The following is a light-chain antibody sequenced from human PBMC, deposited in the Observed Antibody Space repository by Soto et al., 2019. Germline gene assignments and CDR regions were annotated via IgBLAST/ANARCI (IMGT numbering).Light chain of an antibody. CDR2: NNN. CDR1: SSNIGAGYD. CDR3: QSYDSSLSGSYV. V-gene: IGLV1-40*01. J-gene: IGLJ1*01. Sequence: QSVLTQPPSVSVAPGQRVTISCTGSSSNIGAGYDVHWYQRLPGTAPKVLIYNNNNRPSGVPDRFSGSKSGTSASLAITGREAEDEADDYCQSYDSSLSGSYVFGTGTKLTVL.